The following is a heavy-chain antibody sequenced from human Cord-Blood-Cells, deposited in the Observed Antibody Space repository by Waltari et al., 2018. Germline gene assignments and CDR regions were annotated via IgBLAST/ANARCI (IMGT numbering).Heavy chain of an antibody. CDR2: FDPEDGET. CDR1: GYTLPELS. Sequence: QVQLVQSGAEVKKPGASVKVSCKVSGYTLPELSMTRLRQAPGKGLEWMGGFDPEDGETIYAQKFQGRVTMTEDTSTDTAYMELSSLRSEDTAVYYCATVGISGWYYFDYWGQGTLVTVSS. J-gene: IGHJ4*02. CDR3: ATVGISGWYYFDY. D-gene: IGHD6-19*01. V-gene: IGHV1-24*01.